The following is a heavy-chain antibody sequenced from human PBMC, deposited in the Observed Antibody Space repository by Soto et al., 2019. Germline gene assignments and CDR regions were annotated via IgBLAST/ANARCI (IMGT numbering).Heavy chain of an antibody. V-gene: IGHV1-3*05. CDR1: GYTFTSYA. D-gene: IGHD2-15*01. CDR2: INAGNGNT. CDR3: AGDLGYALPDY. J-gene: IGHJ4*02. Sequence: QVQLVQSGAEEKKPGASVKVSCKASGYTFTSYAMHWVRQAPGQRLEWMGWINAGNGNTKYSQKFQGRVTITRDTSASTGYMELSSLRSEDTAVYYCAGDLGYALPDYWGQGTLVTVSS.